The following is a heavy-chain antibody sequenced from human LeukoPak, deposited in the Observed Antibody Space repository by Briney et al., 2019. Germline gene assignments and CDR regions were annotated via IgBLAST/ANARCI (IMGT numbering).Heavy chain of an antibody. CDR2: INHSGST. V-gene: IGHV4-34*01. D-gene: IGHD2-15*01. CDR3: ARGAAATFDP. Sequence: SETLSLTCAVYGGSFSGYYWSWIRQPPGKGLEWIGEINHSGSTNYNPSLKSRVTISVDTSKSQFSLKLSSVTAADTAVYYCARGAAATFDPWGQGTLVTVSS. CDR1: GGSFSGYY. J-gene: IGHJ5*02.